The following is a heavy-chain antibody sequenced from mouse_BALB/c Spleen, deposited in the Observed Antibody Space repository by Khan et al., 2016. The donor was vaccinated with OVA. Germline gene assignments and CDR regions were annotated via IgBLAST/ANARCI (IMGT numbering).Heavy chain of an antibody. V-gene: IGHV9-4*02. D-gene: IGHD2-12*01. CDR3: ASGYCYGWYFDV. CDR2: INTHSGVP. CDR1: GYTFTTAG. J-gene: IGHJ1*01. Sequence: QIQLVQSGPELKKPGETVRISCKASGYTFTTAGMQWVQKMPGKGLKWIGWINTHSGVPKYAEDFKGRFAFSLETSASTAYLQITNLKNEDTATYVGASGYCYGWYFDVWGAGTTVTVSS.